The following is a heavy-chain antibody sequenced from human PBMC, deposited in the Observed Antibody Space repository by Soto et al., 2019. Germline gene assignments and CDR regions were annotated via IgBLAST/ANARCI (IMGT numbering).Heavy chain of an antibody. CDR2: ISSSGSTI. CDR3: ARNKGLHVYYYYGMDV. Sequence: GGSLRLSCAASGFTFSSSEMYWVRQAPGKGLEWISYISSSGSTIYYADSVKGRFTISRDNAKNSLYLQMNSLRAEDTAVYYCARNKGLHVYYYYGMDVWGQGTTVTVSS. CDR1: GFTFSSSE. D-gene: IGHD4-4*01. V-gene: IGHV3-48*03. J-gene: IGHJ6*02.